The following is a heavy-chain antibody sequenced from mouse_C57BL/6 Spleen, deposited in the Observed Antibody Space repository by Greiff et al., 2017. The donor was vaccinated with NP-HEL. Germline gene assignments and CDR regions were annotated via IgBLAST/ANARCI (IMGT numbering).Heavy chain of an antibody. Sequence: VQVVESGPELVKPGASVKISCKASGYAFSSSWMNWVKQRPGKGLEWIGRIYPGDGDTNYNGKFKGKATLTADKSSSTAYMQLSSLTSEDSAVYFCAREGIAQTTGLFAYWGQGTLVTVSA. D-gene: IGHD3-2*02. CDR2: IYPGDGDT. J-gene: IGHJ3*01. V-gene: IGHV1-82*01. CDR1: GYAFSSSW. CDR3: AREGIAQTTGLFAY.